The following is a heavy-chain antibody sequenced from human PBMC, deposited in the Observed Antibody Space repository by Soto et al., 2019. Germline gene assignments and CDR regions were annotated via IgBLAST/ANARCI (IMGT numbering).Heavy chain of an antibody. V-gene: IGHV4-39*01. D-gene: IGHD2-21*02. J-gene: IGHJ4*02. CDR1: GGSISSSSYY. CDR2: IYYSGST. CDR3: ARPSCCGGDCYYFEY. Sequence: PSETLSLTCTVSGGSISSSSYYWGWIRQPPGKGLEWIGSIYYSGSTYYNPSLKSRVTISVDTSKNQFSLKLSSVAAADTAVYYCARPSCCGGDCYYFEYWGQGTLVTVSS.